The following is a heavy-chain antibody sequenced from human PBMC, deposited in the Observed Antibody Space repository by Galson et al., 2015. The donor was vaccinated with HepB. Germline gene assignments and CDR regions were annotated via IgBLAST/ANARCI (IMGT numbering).Heavy chain of an antibody. V-gene: IGHV3-7*03. J-gene: IGHJ4*02. CDR2: IKQDGSEK. CDR3: AAGRFNWTY. CDR1: GFTFSNYW. D-gene: IGHD1-20*01. Sequence: SLRLSCAASGFTFSNYWMTWVRQAPGKGLEWVANIKQDGSEKNYVDSVRGRFTLSRDNAENSLSLQMHSLKAEDPAVYFCAAGRFNWTYWSQGTLVTVSS.